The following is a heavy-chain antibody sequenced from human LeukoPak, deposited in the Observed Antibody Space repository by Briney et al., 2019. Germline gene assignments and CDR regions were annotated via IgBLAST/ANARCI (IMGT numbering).Heavy chain of an antibody. CDR3: ARGRIIRGYFDY. J-gene: IGHJ4*02. CDR2: IYSGGDT. Sequence: GGSLRLSCAVSGFTVSSNYMGWVRQAPGKGLEWVTLIYSGGDTYYADSVKGRFTISRDNSRNTLYLQMSSLRDEDTAVYYCARGRIIRGYFDYWGQGTLVTVSS. CDR1: GFTVSSNY. D-gene: IGHD2/OR15-2a*01. V-gene: IGHV3-53*01.